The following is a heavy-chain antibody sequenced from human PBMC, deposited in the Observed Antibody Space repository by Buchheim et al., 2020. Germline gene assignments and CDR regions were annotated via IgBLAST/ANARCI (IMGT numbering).Heavy chain of an antibody. V-gene: IGHV3-30*18. CDR1: GFTFSSYD. CDR3: VKDRGDGYHYADH. J-gene: IGHJ4*02. D-gene: IGHD5-24*01. CDR2: ISSDGSYT. Sequence: QVQLVESGGGVVQPGRSLRLSCAASGFTFSSYDMHWVRQAPGRGLEWGAVISSDGSYTYYADPVKGRFTISRDTSKNTLYLQMKSLRDEDMAIYYCVKDRGDGYHYADHWGQGTL.